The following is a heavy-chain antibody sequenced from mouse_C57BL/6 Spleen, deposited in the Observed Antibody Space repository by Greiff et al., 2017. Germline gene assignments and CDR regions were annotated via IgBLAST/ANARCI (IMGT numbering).Heavy chain of an antibody. J-gene: IGHJ2*01. CDR2: INPSNGGT. Sequence: QVQLQQSGTELVKPGASVKLSCKASGYTFTSYWMHWVKQRPGQGLEWIGNINPSNGGTNYNEKFKSKATLTVDKSSSTAYMQISSLTSEDSAVYDSAREDYDEGYYFDYWGQGTTLTVSS. V-gene: IGHV1-53*01. CDR1: GYTFTSYW. D-gene: IGHD2-4*01. CDR3: AREDYDEGYYFDY.